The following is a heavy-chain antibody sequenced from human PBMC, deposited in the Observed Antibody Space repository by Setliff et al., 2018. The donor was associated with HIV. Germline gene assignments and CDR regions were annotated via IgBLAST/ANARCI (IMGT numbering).Heavy chain of an antibody. V-gene: IGHV1-18*01. J-gene: IGHJ3*02. CDR2: ISGFNGNT. Sequence: GASVKVSCKASGYSFARYGLSWVRQAPGQGLEWMGWISGFNGNTKYAQSFQDRVAMTTETATSTACMEMRSLRSDDTAVYFCARVPYRSAWFSGGHDAFDIWGQGTMVTV. CDR3: ARVPYRSAWFSGGHDAFDI. CDR1: GYSFARYG. D-gene: IGHD6-19*01.